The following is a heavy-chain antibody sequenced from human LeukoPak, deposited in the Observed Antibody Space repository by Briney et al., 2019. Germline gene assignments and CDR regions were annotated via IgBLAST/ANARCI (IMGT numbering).Heavy chain of an antibody. J-gene: IGHJ6*02. V-gene: IGHV1-2*02. CDR1: GYTFTGYY. D-gene: IGHD3-9*01. CDR3: ARGLHYDILTVYHYYGMDV. CDR2: INPNSGGT. Sequence: ASVKVSCKASGYTFTGYYMHWVRQAPGQGLEWMGWINPNSGGTNYAQKFQGRVTMTRDTSISTAYMELSRLRSDDTAVYYCARGLHYDILTVYHYYGMDVWGQGTTVTVSS.